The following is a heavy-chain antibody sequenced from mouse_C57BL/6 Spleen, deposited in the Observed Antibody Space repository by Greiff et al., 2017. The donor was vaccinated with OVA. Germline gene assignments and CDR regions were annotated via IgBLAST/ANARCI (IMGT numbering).Heavy chain of an antibody. D-gene: IGHD1-1*01. Sequence: VQLQQPGAELVKPGASVKLSCKASGYTFTSYWMHWVTQRPGQGLEWIGMIHPNSGSTNYNEKFKSKATLTVDESSSTAYMQRSSLTSEDSAVYYCARWGSSYGWYFDVWGTGTTVTVSS. J-gene: IGHJ1*03. CDR1: GYTFTSYW. CDR3: ARWGSSYGWYFDV. CDR2: IHPNSGST. V-gene: IGHV1-64*01.